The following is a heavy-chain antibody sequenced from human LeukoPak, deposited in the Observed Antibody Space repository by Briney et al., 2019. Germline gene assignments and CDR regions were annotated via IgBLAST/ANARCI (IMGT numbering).Heavy chain of an antibody. J-gene: IGHJ5*02. Sequence: SETLSLTCSVSGYFISSGYYWGWFRQPPGKGLEWIANIHHSGSTYYNPSLKSRVTISVDTSKNQFSLKLTSVTAADTAVYYCASGHSSSSASRSFIWFDPLGPGNPGHRLL. CDR2: IHHSGST. D-gene: IGHD6-6*01. CDR1: GYFISSGYY. V-gene: IGHV4-38-2*02. CDR3: ASGHSSSSASRSFIWFDP.